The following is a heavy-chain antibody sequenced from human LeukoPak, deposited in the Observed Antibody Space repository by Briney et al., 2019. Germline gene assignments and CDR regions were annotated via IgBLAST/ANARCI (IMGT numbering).Heavy chain of an antibody. Sequence: GGSLRLSCQPAGYTFGDYPTTWFRQAPGKGLEWVGLLRGNVYNGTTEYAASVKGRFTLARDDSKMIAYLQMSSLKIEDTAVYYFTRGELYFNIWDRGTLVTVSP. CDR3: TRGELYFNI. CDR1: GYTFGDYP. J-gene: IGHJ2*01. D-gene: IGHD1-7*01. V-gene: IGHV3-49*03. CDR2: LRGNVYNGTT.